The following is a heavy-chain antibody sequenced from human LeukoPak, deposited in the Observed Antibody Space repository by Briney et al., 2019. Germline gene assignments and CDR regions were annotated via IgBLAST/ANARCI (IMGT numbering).Heavy chain of an antibody. CDR2: IYHSGST. V-gene: IGHV4-38-2*02. CDR1: GYSISSGFF. CDR3: ARESSGYDDY. D-gene: IGHD3-22*01. Sequence: SETLSLTCAVSGYSISSGFFWGWIRQPPGKGLEWIGNIYHSGSTYHNPSLKSRVTMSVDTSKNQFSLKLSSVTAADPAVYYCARESSGYDDYWGQGTLVTVSS. J-gene: IGHJ4*02.